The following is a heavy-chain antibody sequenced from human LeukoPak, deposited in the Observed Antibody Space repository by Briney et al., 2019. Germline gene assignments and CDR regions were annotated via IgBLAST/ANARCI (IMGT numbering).Heavy chain of an antibody. CDR3: ARNFHPGNWDY. D-gene: IGHD1-14*01. Sequence: PGGSLRLSCAASGFTFSSFGMSWVRQAPGKGLEWVSSISGSGGSNYYADSVKGRFTISRDNSKNTLYLQMNSLRSDDTAVYYCARNFHPGNWDYWGQGTLVTVSS. V-gene: IGHV3-23*01. CDR1: GFTFSSFG. CDR2: ISGSGGSN. J-gene: IGHJ4*02.